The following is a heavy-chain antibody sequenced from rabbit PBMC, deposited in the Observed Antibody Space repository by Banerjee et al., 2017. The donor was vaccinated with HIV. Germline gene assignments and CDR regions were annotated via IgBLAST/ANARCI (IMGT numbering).Heavy chain of an antibody. CDR1: GFSFSSSYY. V-gene: IGHV1S40*01. Sequence: QQLEESGGDLVKPGASLTLTCTASGFSFSSSYYMCWVRQAPGKGLEWIACIYAGSSGTTYYASWAKGRFTISKTSSTTVTLQMTSLTAADTATYFCARAGANGYSFHLWGPGTLVTVS. CDR3: ARAGANGYSFHL. J-gene: IGHJ6*01. CDR2: IYAGSSGTT. D-gene: IGHD7-1*01.